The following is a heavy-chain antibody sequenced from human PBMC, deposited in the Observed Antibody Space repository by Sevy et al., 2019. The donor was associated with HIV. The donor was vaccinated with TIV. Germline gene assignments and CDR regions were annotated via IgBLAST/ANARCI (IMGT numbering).Heavy chain of an antibody. CDR1: GYTFTSYG. D-gene: IGHD3-3*01. V-gene: IGHV1-18*01. J-gene: IGHJ4*02. Sequence: ASVKVSCKASGYTFTSYGISWVRQAPGQGLEWMGWISAYNGNTNYAQKLQGRVTMTTDTSTSTAYMELRSLRSDDTAVYYCAGDFRWEDDFWSGSYYFDYWGQGTLVTVSS. CDR3: AGDFRWEDDFWSGSYYFDY. CDR2: ISAYNGNT.